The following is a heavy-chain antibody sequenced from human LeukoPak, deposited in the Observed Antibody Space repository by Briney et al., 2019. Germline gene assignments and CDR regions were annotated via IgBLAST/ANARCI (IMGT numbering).Heavy chain of an antibody. Sequence: GGSLRLSCAASGFTFSGSAMHWVRQASGKGLEWVGRIRSRANNYATAYAASVKGRFAISRDDSKNTAYLQMNSLKIEDTAVYYCSISHDYGDNWGQGTLVTVSS. CDR2: IRSRANNYAT. V-gene: IGHV3-73*01. CDR3: SISHDYGDN. J-gene: IGHJ4*02. D-gene: IGHD4/OR15-4a*01. CDR1: GFTFSGSA.